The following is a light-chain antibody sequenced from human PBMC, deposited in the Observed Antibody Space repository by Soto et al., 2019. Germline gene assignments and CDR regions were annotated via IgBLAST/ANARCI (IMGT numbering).Light chain of an antibody. CDR2: SAS. CDR3: QQYQNGPRT. CDR1: QTVSTN. Sequence: EIVLTQSPATLSVSPGERATLFCRASQTVSTNLAWYQQKPGQPPRLLFYSASSYFDGLPARYSASGSGTEFTLTLANVQSEDFGFYFCQQYQNGPRTFGQGTRVEI. V-gene: IGKV3-15*01. J-gene: IGKJ1*01.